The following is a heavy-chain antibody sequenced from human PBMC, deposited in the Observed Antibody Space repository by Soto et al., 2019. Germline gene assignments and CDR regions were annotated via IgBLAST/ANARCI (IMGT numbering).Heavy chain of an antibody. Sequence: ASVKVSFKASGGTFSSYTISWVRQAPGQGLEWMGRIIPILGIANYAQKFQGRVTITADKSTSTAYMELSSLRSEDTAVYYCARAGIAVAGTVGRYYWGQGTLVTVSS. J-gene: IGHJ4*02. V-gene: IGHV1-69*02. D-gene: IGHD6-19*01. CDR1: GGTFSSYT. CDR3: ARAGIAVAGTVGRYY. CDR2: IIPILGIA.